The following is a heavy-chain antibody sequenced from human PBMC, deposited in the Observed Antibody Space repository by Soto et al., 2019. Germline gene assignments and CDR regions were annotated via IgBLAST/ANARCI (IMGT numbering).Heavy chain of an antibody. CDR1: GYTFTSYD. V-gene: IGHV1-8*01. D-gene: IGHD1-7*01. CDR2: MQPNSGNT. Sequence: QVQLVQSGAELKKPGASVKVSCKASGYTFTSYDINWVRQATGQGLEWMGWMQPNSGNTGYAQKFQGRVTMTRNTSISKAYMERSSLRSEDTAVYYCARGPLELRPNWFDPWGQGTLVTVSS. J-gene: IGHJ5*02. CDR3: ARGPLELRPNWFDP.